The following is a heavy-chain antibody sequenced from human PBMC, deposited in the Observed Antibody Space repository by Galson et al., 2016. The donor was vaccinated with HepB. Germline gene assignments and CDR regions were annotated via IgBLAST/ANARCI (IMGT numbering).Heavy chain of an antibody. CDR3: AKDWGFWNYDSSGTLDY. D-gene: IGHD3-22*01. V-gene: IGHV3-23*01. CDR2: ISGSGDRT. J-gene: IGHJ4*02. CDR1: GFTFSSYA. Sequence: SLRLSCAASGFTFSSYAMSWVRQAPGKGLEWVSAISGSGDRTYYADSVKGRFTISRDNSKNTLYLQMNSLRAEDTAEYFCAKDWGFWNYDSSGTLDYWGQGTLVTVSS.